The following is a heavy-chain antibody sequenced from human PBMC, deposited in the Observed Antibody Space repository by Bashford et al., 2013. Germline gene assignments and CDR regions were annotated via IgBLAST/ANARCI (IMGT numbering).Heavy chain of an antibody. J-gene: IGHJ3*02. CDR3: TSGSYYYDSSGYYLDAFDI. CDR2: IRSKAYGGTT. CDR1: GFTFGDYA. V-gene: IGHV3-49*04. Sequence: GGSLRLSCTASGFTFGDYAMSWVRQAPGKGLEWVGFIRSKAYGGTTEYAASVKGRFTISRDDSKSIAYLQMNSLKTEDTAVYYCTSGSYYYDSSGYYLDAFDIWGQGTMVTVSS. D-gene: IGHD3-22*01.